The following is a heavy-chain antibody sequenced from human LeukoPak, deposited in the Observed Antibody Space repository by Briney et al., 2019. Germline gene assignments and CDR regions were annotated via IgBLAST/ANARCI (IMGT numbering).Heavy chain of an antibody. D-gene: IGHD1-26*01. CDR1: GYSISSGHW. CDR2: IHHGGST. Sequence: SGTLSLTCAVSGYSISSGHWWSWVRQPPGKGLEWIGEIHHGGSTNYNPSLKSRVTISVDKSKNQFSLKLSSVTAADTAVYYCARETSTYSGTSLGYWGQGALVTISS. V-gene: IGHV4-4*02. CDR3: ARETSTYSGTSLGY. J-gene: IGHJ4*02.